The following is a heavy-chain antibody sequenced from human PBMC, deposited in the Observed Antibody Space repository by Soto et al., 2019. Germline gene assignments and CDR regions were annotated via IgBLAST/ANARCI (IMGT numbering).Heavy chain of an antibody. CDR3: ARDAAVGLFVY. CDR2: INPNSGDT. J-gene: IGHJ4*02. Sequence: GASVKVSCKASGYIFTDYYMHWVRQAPGQELGWMGRINPNSGDTNYAQKLQGRVTMTTDTSTSTAYMELRSLRSDDTAVYYCARDAAVGLFVYWGQRTLVTVSS. D-gene: IGHD1-26*01. CDR1: GYIFTDYY. V-gene: IGHV1-2*06.